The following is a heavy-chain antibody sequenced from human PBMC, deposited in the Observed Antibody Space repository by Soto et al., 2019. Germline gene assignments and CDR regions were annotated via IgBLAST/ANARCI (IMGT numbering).Heavy chain of an antibody. CDR2: IWYDGSNK. V-gene: IGHV3-33*01. CDR3: ARGSSSWDNWFDP. CDR1: GFTFSSYG. Sequence: QVQLVESGGGVVQPGRSLRLSCAASGFTFSSYGMHWVRQAPGKGLEWVAVIWYDGSNKYYADSVKGRFTISRDNSKNTLYQQMNSLRAEDTAVYYCARGSSSWDNWFDPWGQGTLVTVSS. J-gene: IGHJ5*02. D-gene: IGHD6-13*01.